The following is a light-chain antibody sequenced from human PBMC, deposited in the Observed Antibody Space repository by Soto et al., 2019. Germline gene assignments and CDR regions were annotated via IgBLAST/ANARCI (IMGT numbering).Light chain of an antibody. Sequence: EIVLTQSPGTLSLSPGERATLSCRASQTINSNYLVWFQQKPGQAPRLLIYGASSRATGIPDRFSGSGSGTDFTLTISSLEPEDFSVYYCQQCDRSPWTFGQGTKVEIK. CDR2: GAS. J-gene: IGKJ1*01. CDR1: QTINSNY. V-gene: IGKV3-20*01. CDR3: QQCDRSPWT.